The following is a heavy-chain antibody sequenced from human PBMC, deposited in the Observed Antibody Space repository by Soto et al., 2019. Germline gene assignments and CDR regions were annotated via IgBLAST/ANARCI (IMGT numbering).Heavy chain of an antibody. CDR2: IDPSDSYT. CDR1: GYSFTSYW. CDR3: ARRGGDSSPAHGMDV. Sequence: LGESLKISCKGSGYSFTSYWISWVRQMPGKGLEWMGRIDPSDSYTNYSPSFQGHVTISADKSISTAYLQWSSLKASDTAMYYCARRGGDSSPAHGMDVWGQGTTVTVSS. J-gene: IGHJ6*02. V-gene: IGHV5-10-1*01. D-gene: IGHD6-6*01.